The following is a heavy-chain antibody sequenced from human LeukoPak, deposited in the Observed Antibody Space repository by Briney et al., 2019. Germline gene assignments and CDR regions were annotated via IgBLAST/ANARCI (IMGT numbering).Heavy chain of an antibody. CDR1: GFSFSSSW. CDR3: ATTGSGSYYDY. D-gene: IGHD1-26*01. J-gene: IGHJ4*02. V-gene: IGHV3-74*01. Sequence: GGSLRLSCAASGFSFSSSWMHWVRQALGKGLVWVSRINDDGTSTSYADSVKGRFTISRDNAKNTLYLQMNSLRADDTAVYYCATTGSGSYYDYWGQGTLVTVSS. CDR2: INDDGTST.